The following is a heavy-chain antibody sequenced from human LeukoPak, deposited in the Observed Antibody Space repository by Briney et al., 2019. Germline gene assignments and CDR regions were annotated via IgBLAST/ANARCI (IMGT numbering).Heavy chain of an antibody. CDR3: AMEVVAALSWFDP. V-gene: IGHV1-69*06. D-gene: IGHD2-15*01. CDR1: GGTFSSYA. CDR2: IIPIFGTT. Sequence: SVKVSCKASGGTFSSYAISWVRQAPGQGLEWMGGIIPIFGTTNYAQKFQGRVTITADKSTSTAYMELSSLRSEDTAVYYCAMEVVAALSWFDPWGQGTLVTVSS. J-gene: IGHJ5*02.